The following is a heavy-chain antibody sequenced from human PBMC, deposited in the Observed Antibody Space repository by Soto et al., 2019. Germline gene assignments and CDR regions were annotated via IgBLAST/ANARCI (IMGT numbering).Heavy chain of an antibody. CDR1: GFTFNTYS. D-gene: IGHD4-17*01. Sequence: QVQLEESGGGVVQPGRSLRLSCEASGFTFNTYSMHWVRQPPGKWLEWLAAIWYDGTQKYYADSVKGRFIISRDNSKKTLYLEMNSLRAEDTAVYYCARAGVTTVTGLWHFDSWGQGTLVTVSS. J-gene: IGHJ4*02. CDR3: ARAGVTTVTGLWHFDS. V-gene: IGHV3-33*01. CDR2: IWYDGTQK.